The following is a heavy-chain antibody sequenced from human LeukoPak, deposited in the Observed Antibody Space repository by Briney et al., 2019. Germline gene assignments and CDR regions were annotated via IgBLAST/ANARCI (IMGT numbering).Heavy chain of an antibody. CDR2: INPNSGGT. CDR3: AREGYCSSTSCSPQFDY. D-gene: IGHD2-2*01. J-gene: IGHJ4*02. CDR1: GYTFTGYY. V-gene: IGHV1-2*02. Sequence: GASVKVSCKASGYTFTGYYMHWVRQAPGQELEWMGWINPNSGGTNYAQKFQGRVTMTRDTSISTAYMELSRLRSGDTAVYYCAREGYCSSTSCSPQFDYWGQGTLVTVSS.